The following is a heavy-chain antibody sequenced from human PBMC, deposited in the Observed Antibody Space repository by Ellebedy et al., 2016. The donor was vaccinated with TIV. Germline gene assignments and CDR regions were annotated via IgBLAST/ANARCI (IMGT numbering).Heavy chain of an antibody. Sequence: SETLSLTXTVSGGSISSGSYYWSWIRQPAGKGLEWIGRIYTSGSTNYNPSLKSRVTMSVDTSKNQFSLKLSFVTAADTAVYYCARSSTYYDFWSGLYYYYYYMDVWGKGTTVTVSS. D-gene: IGHD3-3*01. V-gene: IGHV4-61*02. CDR1: GGSISSGSYY. J-gene: IGHJ6*03. CDR2: IYTSGST. CDR3: ARSSTYYDFWSGLYYYYYYMDV.